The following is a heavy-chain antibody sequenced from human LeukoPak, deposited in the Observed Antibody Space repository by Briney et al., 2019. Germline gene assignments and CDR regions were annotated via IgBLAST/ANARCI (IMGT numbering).Heavy chain of an antibody. D-gene: IGHD4-17*01. V-gene: IGHV4-61*02. CDR2: LFSSGTT. J-gene: IGHJ4*02. CDR1: GGSFSSGDYS. CDR3: AREGDYGDLPYYFDY. Sequence: SQTLSLTCTVSGGSFSSGDYSWNWIRQPAGQGLEWIGRLFSSGTTNYNPSLKSRVTISGDTSDNQFSLKLTSVTAADTAVYYCAREGDYGDLPYYFDYWGQGTLVTVSS.